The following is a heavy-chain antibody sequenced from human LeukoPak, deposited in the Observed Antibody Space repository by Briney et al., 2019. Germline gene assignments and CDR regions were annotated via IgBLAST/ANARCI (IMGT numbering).Heavy chain of an antibody. CDR2: VRGSGSDT. CDR3: AKVWGSAGYVFDI. CDR1: GITFSSYD. V-gene: IGHV3-23*01. Sequence: GGPLRLSCAGSGITFSSYDMSWVRQATGKGQEWVSVVRGSGSDTHYADSVKGRFTISRDNSKNTLYLQMNSLRAEDTAIYYCAKVWGSAGYVFDIWGQGTMVTVSS. J-gene: IGHJ3*02. D-gene: IGHD7-27*01.